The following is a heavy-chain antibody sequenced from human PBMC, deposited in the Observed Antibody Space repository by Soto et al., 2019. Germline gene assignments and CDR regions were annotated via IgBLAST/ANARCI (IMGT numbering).Heavy chain of an antibody. CDR1: GFTFSSYA. CDR2: ISGSGGST. Sequence: LRLSFAASGFTFSSYAMSWVRQAPGKGLEWVSAISGSGGSTYYADSVKGRFTISRDNSKNTLYLQMNSLRAEDTAVYYCAKVGYCGGDCYYGMDVWGQGTTVTVSS. D-gene: IGHD2-21*01. CDR3: AKVGYCGGDCYYGMDV. J-gene: IGHJ6*02. V-gene: IGHV3-23*01.